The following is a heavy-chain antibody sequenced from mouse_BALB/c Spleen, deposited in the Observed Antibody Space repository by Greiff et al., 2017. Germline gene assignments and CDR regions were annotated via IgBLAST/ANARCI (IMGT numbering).Heavy chain of an antibody. CDR2: IYPGDGDT. D-gene: IGHD1-1*02. V-gene: IGHV1-82*01. CDR1: GYAFSSSW. Sequence: VQLQQSGPELVKPGASVKISCKASGYAFSSSWMNWVKQRPGQGLEWIGRIYPGDGDTNYNGKFKGKATLTADKSSSTAYMQLSSLTSVDSAVYFCASYAMDYWGQGTLVTVSA. CDR3: ASYAMDY. J-gene: IGHJ3*01.